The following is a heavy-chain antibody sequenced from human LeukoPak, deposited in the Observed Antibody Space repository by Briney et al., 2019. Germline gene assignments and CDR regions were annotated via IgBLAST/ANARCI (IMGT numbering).Heavy chain of an antibody. CDR1: GYTFTSYG. J-gene: IGHJ4*02. V-gene: IGHV1-18*01. CDR3: ARFALRSYYYDSSGSQVDY. Sequence: ASVKVSCKASGYTFTSYGISRVRQAPGQGLEWMGWISAYNGNTNYAQKLQGRVTMTTDTSTSTAYMELRSLRSDDTAVYYCARFALRSYYYDSSGSQVDYWGQGTLVTVSS. D-gene: IGHD3-22*01. CDR2: ISAYNGNT.